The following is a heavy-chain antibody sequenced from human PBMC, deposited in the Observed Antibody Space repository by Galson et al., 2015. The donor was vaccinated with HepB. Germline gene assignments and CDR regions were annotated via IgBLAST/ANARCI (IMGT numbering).Heavy chain of an antibody. Sequence: SLRLSCAASGFTFSSYGMHWVRQAPGKGLEWVAVISYDGSNKYYADSVKGRFTISRDNSKNTLYLQMNSLRAEDTAVYYCAKDFLILGYCSSTSCYRRYGMDVWGQGTTVTVSS. CDR1: GFTFSSYG. J-gene: IGHJ6*02. V-gene: IGHV3-30*18. D-gene: IGHD2-2*02. CDR2: ISYDGSNK. CDR3: AKDFLILGYCSSTSCYRRYGMDV.